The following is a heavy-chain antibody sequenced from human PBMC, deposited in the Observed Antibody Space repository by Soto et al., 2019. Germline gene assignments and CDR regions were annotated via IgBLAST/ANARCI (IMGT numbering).Heavy chain of an antibody. J-gene: IGHJ6*02. CDR2: ISAYNGNT. Sequence: QVQLVQSGAEVKKPGASVKVSCKASGYTFTTYGISWVRQAPGQGLEWMGWISAYNGNTNYAQKIQGRVTMTTDTSTSTDYMELRSLRSDDTAVYYCARQQWLYYYYGMDVWGQGPTVTVSS. CDR1: GYTFTTYG. CDR3: ARQQWLYYYYGMDV. V-gene: IGHV1-18*01. D-gene: IGHD6-19*01.